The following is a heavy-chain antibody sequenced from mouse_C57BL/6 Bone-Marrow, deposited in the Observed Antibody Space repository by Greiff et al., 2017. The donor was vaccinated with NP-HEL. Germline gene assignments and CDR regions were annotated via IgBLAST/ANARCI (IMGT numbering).Heavy chain of an antibody. V-gene: IGHV7-3*01. D-gene: IGHD1-1*01. CDR1: GFTFTDYY. CDR3: ARGGLYGSSLRGFAY. J-gene: IGHJ3*01. CDR2: IRNKANGYTT. Sequence: EVQVVESGGGLVQPGGSLSLSCAASGFTFTDYYMSWVRQPPGKALEWLGFIRNKANGYTTEYSASVKGRFTISRDNSQSILYLQMNALGAEDSATYYCARGGLYGSSLRGFAYWGQGTLVTVSA.